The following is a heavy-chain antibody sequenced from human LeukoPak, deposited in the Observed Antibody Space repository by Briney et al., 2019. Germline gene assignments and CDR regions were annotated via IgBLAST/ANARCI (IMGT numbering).Heavy chain of an antibody. CDR3: VRLLDLDY. J-gene: IGHJ4*02. Sequence: GGSLRLSCAASGFTFSNYWMHWVRQAPGKGLEWVSRINTDGRTTHYADSVKGRFTISRDNAKNTLYLQMNSLRADDTAVYYCVRLLDLDYWGQGTLVTVSS. D-gene: IGHD3-3*01. CDR1: GFTFSNYW. V-gene: IGHV3-74*01. CDR2: INTDGRTT.